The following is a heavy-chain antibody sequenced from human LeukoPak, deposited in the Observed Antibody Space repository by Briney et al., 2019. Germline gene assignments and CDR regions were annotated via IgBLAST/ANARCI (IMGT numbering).Heavy chain of an antibody. CDR3: ASRLGSSVATDY. CDR1: GGSFSGYY. Sequence: SSETLSLTCAVYGGSFSGYYWSWIRQPPGKGLEWIGEINHSGSTNYNPSLKSRVTISVDTSKNQFSLKLSSVTAADTAVYYCASRLGSSVATDYWGQGTLVTVSS. V-gene: IGHV4-34*01. CDR2: INHSGST. J-gene: IGHJ4*02. D-gene: IGHD2-15*01.